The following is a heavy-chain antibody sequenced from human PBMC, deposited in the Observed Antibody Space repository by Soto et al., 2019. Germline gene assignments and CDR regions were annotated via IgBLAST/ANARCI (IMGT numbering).Heavy chain of an antibody. CDR2: IKQDGSEK. V-gene: IGHV3-7*01. CDR1: GFTFSSYW. J-gene: IGHJ4*02. D-gene: IGHD3-10*01. Sequence: EVQLVESGGGLVQPGGSLRLSCAASGFTFSSYWMSWVRQAPGKGLEWAANIKQDGSEKYYVDSVKGRFTISRDNAKNSLYLQMNSLRAEDTAVYYCARFGGGSGSYPHDYWGQGTLVTVSS. CDR3: ARFGGGSGSYPHDY.